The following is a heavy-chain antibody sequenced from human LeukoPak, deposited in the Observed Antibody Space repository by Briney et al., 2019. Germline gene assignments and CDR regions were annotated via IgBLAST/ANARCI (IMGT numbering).Heavy chain of an antibody. CDR2: TNPSGGST. J-gene: IGHJ4*02. CDR3: ARGAPNDYGDCTWGYFDY. V-gene: IGHV1-46*01. D-gene: IGHD4-17*01. Sequence: ASVKVSCKASGYTFTSYYMHWVRQAPGQGREWMGITNPSGGSTSYAQKFQGRVTMTRDTSTSTVYMELSSLRSEDTAVYYCARGAPNDYGDCTWGYFDYWGQGTLVTVSS. CDR1: GYTFTSYY.